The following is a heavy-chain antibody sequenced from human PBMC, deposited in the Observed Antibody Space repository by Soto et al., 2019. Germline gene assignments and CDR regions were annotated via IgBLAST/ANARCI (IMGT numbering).Heavy chain of an antibody. CDR3: GRVVEGATRHTDFDS. D-gene: IGHD2-15*01. CDR2: VYYSGGA. CDR1: GVSIHNSHSF. J-gene: IGHJ5*01. V-gene: IGHV4-39*01. Sequence: KTSETLSLTCAVSGVSIHNSHSFWGWIRQPPGKGLEFIGSVYYSGGANYNPSLKSRVTVSIDTSNNQFSLRVNSVTAADTAVYYCGRVVEGATRHTDFDSWGQGILVTVSS.